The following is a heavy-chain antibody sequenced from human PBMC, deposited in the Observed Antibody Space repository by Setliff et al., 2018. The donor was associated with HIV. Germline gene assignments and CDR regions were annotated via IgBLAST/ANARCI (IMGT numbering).Heavy chain of an antibody. D-gene: IGHD3-3*01. Sequence: SETLSLTCTVSGGSISSSCSFWGWIRQPPGKGLEWIGSIYYSGSTYYNPSLQSRVTISVGTSKNQFSLNVTSVTAADTAVYYFAGFSYNFWGYRFDHWGQGALVTVSS. CDR2: IYYSGST. CDR3: AGFSYNFWGYRFDH. CDR1: GGSISSSCSF. V-gene: IGHV4-39*07. J-gene: IGHJ4*02.